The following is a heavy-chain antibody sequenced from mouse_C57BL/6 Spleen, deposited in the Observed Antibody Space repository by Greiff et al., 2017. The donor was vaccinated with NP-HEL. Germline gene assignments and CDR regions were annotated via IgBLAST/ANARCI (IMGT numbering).Heavy chain of an antibody. CDR2: IYPGDGDT. J-gene: IGHJ2*01. D-gene: IGHD3-3*01. Sequence: QVQLKESGPELVKPGASVKISCKASGYAFSSSWMNWVKQRPGKGLEWIGRIYPGDGDTNYNGKFKGKATLTADKSSSTAYMQLSSLKSEDSAVYMCARLEGWFYFDYWGQGTTLTVAS. CDR1: GYAFSSSW. CDR3: ARLEGWFYFDY. V-gene: IGHV1-82*01.